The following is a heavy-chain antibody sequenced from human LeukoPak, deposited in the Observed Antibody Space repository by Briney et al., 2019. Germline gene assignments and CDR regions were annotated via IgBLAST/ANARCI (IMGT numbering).Heavy chain of an antibody. Sequence: GGSLRLSCAASGFTFDDYGMSWVRQAPGKGLEWVSGISGRGDSTSYADSVKGRFIISRDISKNTLYLQMNSLRADDTAVYYCAKDDSALWFGELSHYFNWWGQGTLVTVSS. CDR2: ISGRGDST. CDR1: GFTFDDYG. V-gene: IGHV3-23*01. CDR3: AKDDSALWFGELSHYFNW. D-gene: IGHD3-10*01. J-gene: IGHJ4*02.